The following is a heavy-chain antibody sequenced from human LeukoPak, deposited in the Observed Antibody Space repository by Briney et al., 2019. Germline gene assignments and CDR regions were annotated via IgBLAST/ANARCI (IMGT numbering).Heavy chain of an antibody. CDR1: GGSFSGYY. D-gene: IGHD3-22*01. J-gene: IGHJ6*02. Sequence: SETLSLTCAVYGGSFSGYYWSWIRQPPGKGLEWIGEINHSGSTNYNPSLKSRVTISVDTSKNQFSLKLSSVTAAGTAVYYCARGLRYYYDSSGYPWYGMDVWGQGTTVTVSS. V-gene: IGHV4-34*01. CDR3: ARGLRYYYDSSGYPWYGMDV. CDR2: INHSGST.